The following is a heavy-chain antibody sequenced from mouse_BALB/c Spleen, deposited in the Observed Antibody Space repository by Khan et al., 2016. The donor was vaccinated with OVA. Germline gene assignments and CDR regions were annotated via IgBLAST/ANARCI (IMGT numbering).Heavy chain of an antibody. D-gene: IGHD2-14*01. CDR2: INTHSGVP. CDR1: GYTFTTAG. J-gene: IGHJ4*01. V-gene: IGHV9-4*02. CDR3: AGGEAAYNRNDGGAMEY. Sequence: QIQLVQSGPELKKPGETVRISCKASGYTFTTAGIQWVQKMPGKGLKWIGWINTHSGVPKYAEDFKGRFAFSLEISVNTAYLQITNLKNEDTATYCCAGGEAAYNRNDGGAMEYWGQGTSVTVSS.